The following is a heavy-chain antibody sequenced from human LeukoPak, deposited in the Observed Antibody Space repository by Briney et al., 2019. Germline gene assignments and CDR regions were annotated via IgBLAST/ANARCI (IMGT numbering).Heavy chain of an antibody. CDR2: ISAYNGNT. Sequence: ASVTVSCKASGYTFTSYGVSWVRQAPGQGLEWVGWISAYNGNTNYAQRLQGRVTMTTDTSTSTAYMELRSLRSDDTAVYYCARGNQGSVGATTTGFDYWGQGTLVTVSS. V-gene: IGHV1-18*01. CDR1: GYTFTSYG. D-gene: IGHD1-26*01. J-gene: IGHJ4*02. CDR3: ARGNQGSVGATTTGFDY.